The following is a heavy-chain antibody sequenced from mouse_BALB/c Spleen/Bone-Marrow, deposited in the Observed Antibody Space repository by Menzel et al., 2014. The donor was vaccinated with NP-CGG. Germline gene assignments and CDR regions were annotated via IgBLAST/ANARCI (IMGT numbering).Heavy chain of an antibody. D-gene: IGHD2-3*01. CDR2: IHPNSGNT. CDR3: TRDGVGGAMDY. CDR1: GYTFTSTW. J-gene: IGHJ4*01. V-gene: IGHV1S130*01. Sequence: QVQLQQSGSVLVRPGDSVKLSCKASGYTFTSTWIHWAKQRPGQGLEWIGEIHPNSGNTKYNEKLKGKATLTADTSSSTAYVDLSSLTSEDSAVYYCTRDGVGGAMDYWGQGTSVTASS.